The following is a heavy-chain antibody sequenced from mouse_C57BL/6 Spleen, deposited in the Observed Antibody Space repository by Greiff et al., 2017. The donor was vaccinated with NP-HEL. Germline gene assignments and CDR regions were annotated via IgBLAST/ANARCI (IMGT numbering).Heavy chain of an antibody. CDR1: GYTFTSYW. D-gene: IGHD2-4*01. Sequence: QVQLKESGAELAKPGASVKLSCKASGYTFTSYWMHWVKQRPGQGLEWIGYINPSSGYTKYNQKFKDKATLTADKSSSTAYMQLSSLTYEDSAVYYCARFYDDWDYAMDYWGQGTSVTVSS. CDR2: INPSSGYT. J-gene: IGHJ4*01. V-gene: IGHV1-7*01. CDR3: ARFYDDWDYAMDY.